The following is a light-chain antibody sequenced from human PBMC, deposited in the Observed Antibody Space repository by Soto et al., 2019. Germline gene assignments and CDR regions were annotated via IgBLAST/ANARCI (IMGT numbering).Light chain of an antibody. Sequence: IQLTQSPASLYASVGDAETIICRASQSISSWLAWYQQKPGKAPKLLIYDASSLESGVPSRFSGSGSGTEFTLTITSLQPDDFATYYCQQYHSYSWTFGQGTKV. CDR1: QSISSW. J-gene: IGKJ1*01. CDR3: QQYHSYSWT. V-gene: IGKV1-5*02. CDR2: DAS.